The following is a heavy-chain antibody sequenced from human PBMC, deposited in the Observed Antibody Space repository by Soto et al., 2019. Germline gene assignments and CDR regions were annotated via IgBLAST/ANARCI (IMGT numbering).Heavy chain of an antibody. Sequence: GGSLRLSCAASGFTFSSYWMSWVRQAPGKGLEWVANIKQDGSEKYYVDSVKGRFTISRDNAKNSLYLQWSSLKASDTAMYYCARAMIRGKNYYGMDVXGQGTTVTVSS. CDR2: IKQDGSEK. CDR3: ARAMIRGKNYYGMDV. V-gene: IGHV3-7*04. CDR1: GFTFSSYW. J-gene: IGHJ6*02. D-gene: IGHD3-10*01.